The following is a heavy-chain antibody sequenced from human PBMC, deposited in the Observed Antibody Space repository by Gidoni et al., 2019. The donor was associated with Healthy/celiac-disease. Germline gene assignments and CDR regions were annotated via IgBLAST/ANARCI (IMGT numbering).Heavy chain of an antibody. D-gene: IGHD3-3*01. CDR3: ARGMTNYDFWSGSSKTNWFDP. Sequence: QVQLQQWGAGLLKPSETLSLTCAVYGGSFSGYYWCWIRQPPGKGLEWIGEINHSGSTNYNPSLKSRVTISVDTSKNQFSLKLSSVTAADTAVYYCARGMTNYDFWSGSSKTNWFDPWGQGTLVTVSS. CDR2: INHSGST. J-gene: IGHJ5*02. CDR1: GGSFSGYY. V-gene: IGHV4-34*01.